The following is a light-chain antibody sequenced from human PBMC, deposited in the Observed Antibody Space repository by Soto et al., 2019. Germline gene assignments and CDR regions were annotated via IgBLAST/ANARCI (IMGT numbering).Light chain of an antibody. CDR1: QSISTW. CDR3: KQYNSYRT. V-gene: IGKV1-5*01. J-gene: IGKJ1*01. Sequence: DIQMTQSPSTLSASVGARVTITCRASQSISTWLAWYQQKPGKAPKVLIYDASSLESGVPLRFSGSGSGTEFTLTISSLQPDDFATYYCKQYNSYRTFGQGTKVDIK. CDR2: DAS.